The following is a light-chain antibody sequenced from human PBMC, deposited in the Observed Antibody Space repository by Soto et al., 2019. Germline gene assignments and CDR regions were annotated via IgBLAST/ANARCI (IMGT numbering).Light chain of an antibody. CDR1: QRVLSSSNNKND. J-gene: IGKJ2*01. CDR2: WAS. CDR3: QQYYGSPYT. V-gene: IGKV4-1*01. Sequence: DIVMTQSPASLAVSLGGRATINCKSSQRVLSSSNNKNDLACYQQKQRHPPKLLLYWASTRASGVPDRFSGSGSGTDFTLTITSLQAEDVALYDCQQYYGSPYTFGQGTKLEI.